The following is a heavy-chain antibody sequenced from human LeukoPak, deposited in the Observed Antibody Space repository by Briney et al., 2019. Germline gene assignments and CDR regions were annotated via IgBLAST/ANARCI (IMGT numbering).Heavy chain of an antibody. D-gene: IGHD6-13*01. J-gene: IGHJ4*02. Sequence: ASVKVSCKASGYIFTGYYMHWVRQAPGQGLEWMGWINPNSGGTNYAHKFQGRVTMTRDTSISTAYMELSRLRSDDAAVYYCARDRPPQLVRPFDYWGQGTLVTVSS. CDR1: GYIFTGYY. V-gene: IGHV1-2*07. CDR2: INPNSGGT. CDR3: ARDRPPQLVRPFDY.